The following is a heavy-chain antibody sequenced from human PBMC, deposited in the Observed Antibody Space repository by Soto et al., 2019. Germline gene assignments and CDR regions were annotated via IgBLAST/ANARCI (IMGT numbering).Heavy chain of an antibody. J-gene: IGHJ6*02. V-gene: IGHV1-69*01. Sequence: QVQLVQSGAEVKKPGSSVKVSCKASGGTFSSYAISWVRQAPGQGLEWMGGIIPIFGTANYAQKFQGRVTITADESTSTAYMERSSLRSEDTAVYYCARGRSYSTQSNYYYYGMDVWGQGTTVTVSS. CDR3: ARGRSYSTQSNYYYYGMDV. D-gene: IGHD1-26*01. CDR1: GGTFSSYA. CDR2: IIPIFGTA.